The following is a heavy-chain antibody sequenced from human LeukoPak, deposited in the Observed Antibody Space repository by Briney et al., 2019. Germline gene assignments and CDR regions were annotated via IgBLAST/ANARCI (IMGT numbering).Heavy chain of an antibody. CDR1: GYTFTSYY. Sequence: VASVKVSCKASGYTFTSYYMHWVRQAPGQGLEWMGIINPSGGSTSYAQKFQGRVTMTRDTSISTAYMELSRLRSDDTAVYYCARDHTYYYGSGSYYNSAFDPWGQGTLVTVSS. CDR3: ARDHTYYYGSGSYYNSAFDP. CDR2: INPSGGST. V-gene: IGHV1-46*01. J-gene: IGHJ5*02. D-gene: IGHD3-10*01.